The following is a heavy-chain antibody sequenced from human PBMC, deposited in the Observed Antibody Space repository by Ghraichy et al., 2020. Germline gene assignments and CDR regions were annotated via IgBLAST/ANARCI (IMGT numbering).Heavy chain of an antibody. CDR3: AKAVWLLYYYGMDV. V-gene: IGHV3-23*01. CDR1: GFTFSSYA. D-gene: IGHD3-9*01. J-gene: IGHJ6*02. CDR2: ISGSGGST. Sequence: GESLNISCAASGFTFSSYAMSWVRQAPGKGLEWVSAISGSGGSTYYADSVKGRFTISRDNSKNTLYLQMNSLRAEDTAVYYCAKAVWLLYYYGMDVWGQGTTVTVSS.